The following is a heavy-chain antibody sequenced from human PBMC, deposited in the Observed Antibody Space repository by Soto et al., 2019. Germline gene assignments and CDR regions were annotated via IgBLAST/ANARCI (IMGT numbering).Heavy chain of an antibody. V-gene: IGHV3-11*01. CDR1: GFTFNDYY. D-gene: IGHD6-19*01. CDR3: AREVRTSGWFRRLDS. Sequence: GGSLRLSCAVSGFTFNDYYMSWIHQAPGKGLEWISYISGGGSTTYHADSVRGRFTISRDNAKNSLFLQMNSLRAEDTAVYYCAREVRTSGWFRRLDSWGQGILVTVSS. CDR2: ISGGGSTT. J-gene: IGHJ4*02.